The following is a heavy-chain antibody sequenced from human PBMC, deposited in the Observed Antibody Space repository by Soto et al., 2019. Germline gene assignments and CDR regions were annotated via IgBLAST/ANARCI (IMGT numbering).Heavy chain of an antibody. V-gene: IGHV3-23*01. CDR1: GFTFSTYA. Sequence: GGSLRLSCAASGFTFSTYAMSWVRQAPGKGLEWVSSITAGGAGTYYADSVKGRFTISRDNPKNTLYLQMNSLRADDTAVYYCAQDTTKVGQQYYCMDVWGKGTTVTVSS. J-gene: IGHJ6*03. CDR2: ITAGGAGT. D-gene: IGHD1-26*01. CDR3: AQDTTKVGQQYYCMDV.